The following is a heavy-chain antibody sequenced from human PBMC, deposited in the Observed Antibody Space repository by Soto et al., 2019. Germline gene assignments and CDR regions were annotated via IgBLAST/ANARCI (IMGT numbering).Heavy chain of an antibody. J-gene: IGHJ5*02. CDR2: IYTSGST. Sequence: SETLSLTCTVAGGSISSYYWSWIRQPAGKGLEWIGRIYTSGSTNYNPSLKSRVTMSVDTSKNQFSLKLSSVTAADTAVYYCAREFWNYSWFDPWGQGTLVTVSS. V-gene: IGHV4-4*07. CDR1: GGSISSYY. D-gene: IGHD1-7*01. CDR3: AREFWNYSWFDP.